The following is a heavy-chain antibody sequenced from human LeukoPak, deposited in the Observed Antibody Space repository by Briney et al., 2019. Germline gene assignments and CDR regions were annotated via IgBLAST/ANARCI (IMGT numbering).Heavy chain of an antibody. CDR2: ISAYNGNT. CDR3: AREYIVGATIYYFDY. J-gene: IGHJ4*02. Sequence: ASVKVSCKASGYTFTSYGISWVQQAPGQGLEWMGWISAYNGNTNYAQKLQGRVTMTTDTSTSTAYMELRSLRSDDTAVYYCAREYIVGATIYYFDYWGQGTLVTVSS. V-gene: IGHV1-18*01. D-gene: IGHD1-26*01. CDR1: GYTFTSYG.